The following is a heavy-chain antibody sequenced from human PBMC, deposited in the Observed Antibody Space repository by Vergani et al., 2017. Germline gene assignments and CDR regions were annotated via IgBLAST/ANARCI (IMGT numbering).Heavy chain of an antibody. Sequence: EVQLVPSGAEVKKPGEFLRISCKGSGYSFTSYWISWVRQMPGKGLEWMGRMDPSDSYTNYSPSFQGHVTISADKSISTAYLQWSSLKASDTAMYYCARQVAVAGKWWGPYYYYGMDVWGQGTTVTVSS. CDR2: MDPSDSYT. D-gene: IGHD6-19*01. J-gene: IGHJ6*02. CDR1: GYSFTSYW. V-gene: IGHV5-10-1*01. CDR3: ARQVAVAGKWWGPYYYYGMDV.